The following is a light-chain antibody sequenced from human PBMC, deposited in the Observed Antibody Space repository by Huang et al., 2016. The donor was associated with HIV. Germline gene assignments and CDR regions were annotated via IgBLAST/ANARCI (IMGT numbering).Light chain of an antibody. V-gene: IGKV1-39*01. CDR3: QQSYSVPYT. Sequence: DIQMTQSPSSLSASIGNRVTITCRASQSVTRFLNWYQQKPGKAPKLLIYTASDLQSGVPSRFSGRGSGTDFTLTINSLQPDDFATYYCQQSYSVPYTFGQGTKLEIK. J-gene: IGKJ2*01. CDR2: TAS. CDR1: QSVTRF.